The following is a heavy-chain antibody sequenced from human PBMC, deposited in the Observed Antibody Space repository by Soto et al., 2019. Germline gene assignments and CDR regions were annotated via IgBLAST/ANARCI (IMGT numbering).Heavy chain of an antibody. Sequence: QVQLVQSGDEVKKPGASVKVSCKASGYIFVNYAIAWVRQAPRQALEWMGWISPYTGNTHSASKVQGGLTMTTDTSTSTAYMDLGSLLSDDTAVYYCVMVDNYVTPTPQDVWGQGTTVTVSS. D-gene: IGHD3-16*01. J-gene: IGHJ6*02. V-gene: IGHV1-18*01. CDR3: VMVDNYVTPTPQDV. CDR1: GYIFVNYA. CDR2: ISPYTGNT.